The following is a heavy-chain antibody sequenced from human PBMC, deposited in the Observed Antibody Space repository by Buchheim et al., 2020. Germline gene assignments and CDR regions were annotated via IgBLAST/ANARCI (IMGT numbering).Heavy chain of an antibody. CDR1: GFTFKSYA. Sequence: DVQLLESGGGLVQLGGSLRLSCAASGFTFKSYAMTWVRQAPGRGLEWVSGISGSGASTYYADSVKGRFTIARDNSRNTLYVQLNSLRDDDTAVYYCAKVMTVDVDTAMDVWGQGTT. CDR3: AKVMTVDVDTAMDV. V-gene: IGHV3-23*01. CDR2: ISGSGAST. D-gene: IGHD5-18*01. J-gene: IGHJ6*02.